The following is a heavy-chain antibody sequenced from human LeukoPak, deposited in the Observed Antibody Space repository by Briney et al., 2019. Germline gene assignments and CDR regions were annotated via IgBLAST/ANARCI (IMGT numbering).Heavy chain of an antibody. CDR2: IIPVLRTA. CDR1: GGSFTAYA. CDR3: ARDLSAGSSSWAAD. V-gene: IGHV1-69*04. J-gene: IGHJ1*01. Sequence: SVKVSCKASGGSFTAYAINWVRQAPGQGLEWIGRIIPVLRTANSAQRFQGRVTINAERSTSTVYMELRSLTSEDTAVYCARDLSAGSSSWAADWGQGTLLTVSS. D-gene: IGHD6-13*01.